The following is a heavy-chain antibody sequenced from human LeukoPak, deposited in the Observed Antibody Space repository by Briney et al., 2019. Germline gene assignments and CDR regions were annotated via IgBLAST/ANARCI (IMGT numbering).Heavy chain of an antibody. CDR2: INPNSGDT. D-gene: IGHD3-10*01. J-gene: IGHJ4*02. Sequence: GASVKVSCKASGYTFTDYYMHWVRQAPGQGLEWMGWINPNSGDTNYAQKFQGRVTMTRDTSISTAYMELSRLRSDDTAVYYCARVRDSWFGDFDYWGQGTLVTVSS. CDR1: GYTFTDYY. CDR3: ARVRDSWFGDFDY. V-gene: IGHV1-2*02.